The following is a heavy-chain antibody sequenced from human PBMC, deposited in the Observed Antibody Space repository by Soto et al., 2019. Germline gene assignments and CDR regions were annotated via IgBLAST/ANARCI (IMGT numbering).Heavy chain of an antibody. CDR3: ARSGYCSGGTCYWVGWFDP. V-gene: IGHV3-30-3*01. Sequence: QVQLVESGGGVVQPGRSLRLSCAASGFSFSNYAMHWVRQAPGKGLEWVAVISYDGIITYYADSVKGRFTISRDNSKNTVYLKINSRRAEDTAVYYCARSGYCSGGTCYWVGWFDPWGQGTLVTVSS. CDR2: ISYDGIIT. J-gene: IGHJ5*02. D-gene: IGHD2-15*01. CDR1: GFSFSNYA.